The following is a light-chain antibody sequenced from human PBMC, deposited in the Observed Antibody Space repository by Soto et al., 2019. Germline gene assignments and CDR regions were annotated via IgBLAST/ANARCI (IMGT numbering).Light chain of an antibody. CDR3: QQYGSSGT. CDR1: QSVSTNY. V-gene: IGKV3-20*01. J-gene: IGKJ1*01. Sequence: ESVLTQSPGTLSLSPGERATLSCRARQSVSTNYLAWYQQKPGQAPRLLIYGASNRATGIPDRFSGSGSGTDFTLTISRLEPEDFAVYYCQQYGSSGTFGQGTKVEI. CDR2: GAS.